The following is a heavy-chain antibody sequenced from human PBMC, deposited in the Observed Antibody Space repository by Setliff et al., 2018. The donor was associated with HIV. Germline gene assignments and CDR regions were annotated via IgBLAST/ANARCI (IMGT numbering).Heavy chain of an antibody. J-gene: IGHJ4*02. Sequence: PSETLSLTCAVSGYFISNGYYWGWIRQPPGKGLEWIANIYHSGSTYYNPSLKGGFTISVDTSKNQFSLMLNSVTAADTAVYYCARVGFDRSGYYRPFDYWGQGTQVTVSS. CDR1: GYFISNGYY. CDR2: IYHSGST. D-gene: IGHD3-22*01. CDR3: ARVGFDRSGYYRPFDY. V-gene: IGHV4-38-2*01.